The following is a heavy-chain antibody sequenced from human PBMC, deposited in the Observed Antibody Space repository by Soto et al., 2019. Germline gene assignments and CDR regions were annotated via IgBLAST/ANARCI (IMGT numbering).Heavy chain of an antibody. CDR1: GFTFDDYA. J-gene: IGHJ3*02. V-gene: IGHV3-9*01. CDR2: ISWNSGSI. CDR3: AKDNSVVVVAATPSAFDI. Sequence: PGGSLRLSCAASGFTFDDYAMHWVRQAPGKGLEWVSGISWNSGSIGYADSVKGRFTISRDNAKNSLYLQMNSLRAEDTALYYCAKDNSVVVVAATPSAFDIWGQGTMVTVSS. D-gene: IGHD2-15*01.